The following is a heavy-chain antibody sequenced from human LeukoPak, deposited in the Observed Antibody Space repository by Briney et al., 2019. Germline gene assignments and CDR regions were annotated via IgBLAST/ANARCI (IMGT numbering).Heavy chain of an antibody. CDR2: IFYSGST. CDR3: ARQIAVVEPTDPNWFDS. CDR1: GDSISSSSYY. D-gene: IGHD2-21*01. Sequence: SETLSLTCSVSGDSISSSSYYWGWIRQPPGKGLEWIGSIFYSGSTYYTPSLKSRVTMSLDTSKNQFSLRLTSVTAADTAVYYCARQIAVVEPTDPNWFDSWGQGTLATVSS. V-gene: IGHV4-39*07. J-gene: IGHJ5*01.